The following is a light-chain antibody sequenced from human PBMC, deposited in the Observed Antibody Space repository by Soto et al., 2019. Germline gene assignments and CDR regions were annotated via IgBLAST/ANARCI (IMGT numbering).Light chain of an antibody. J-gene: IGKJ5*01. CDR3: HQYSNWPPIT. V-gene: IGKV3-15*01. CDR1: QSVSSN. CDR2: GAS. Sequence: EIVMTQSPATLSVSPGERATLSCRASQSVSSNLAWYQQKPGQAPRLLIYGASTRATGIPARFSGSGSGTEVTLTISSLQPEDFAVYYCHQYSNWPPITFGQGTRLEIK.